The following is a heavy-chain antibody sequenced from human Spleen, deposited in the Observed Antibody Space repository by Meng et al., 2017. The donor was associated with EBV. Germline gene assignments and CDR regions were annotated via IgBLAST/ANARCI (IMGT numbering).Heavy chain of an antibody. Sequence: QLQLKQWGGGLLPPSDTLSLTCAFYGGSFSGYYWGWIRQPPGKGLEWIGEINHRGSTNYNSSIKSRVTISVDTSKNQFSLKLSSVTAADTAVYYCARGLNFDIVVVPAAIGWFDPWGQGTLVTVSS. D-gene: IGHD2-2*01. CDR3: ARGLNFDIVVVPAAIGWFDP. CDR2: INHRGST. V-gene: IGHV4-34*01. CDR1: GGSFSGYY. J-gene: IGHJ5*02.